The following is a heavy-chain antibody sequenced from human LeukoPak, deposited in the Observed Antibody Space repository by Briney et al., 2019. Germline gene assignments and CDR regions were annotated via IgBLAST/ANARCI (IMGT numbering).Heavy chain of an antibody. J-gene: IGHJ6*03. CDR1: GYSFTSYW. Sequence: GESLKISCKGSGYSFTSYWIGWVRQMPGKGLEWMAIIYPGDSDTRYSPSFQGQVTISADKSISTAYLQWSSLKASDTAMYYCARYQSGTYPYYYYYYMDVWGKGTTVTVSS. CDR2: IYPGDSDT. D-gene: IGHD1-26*01. CDR3: ARYQSGTYPYYYYYYMDV. V-gene: IGHV5-51*01.